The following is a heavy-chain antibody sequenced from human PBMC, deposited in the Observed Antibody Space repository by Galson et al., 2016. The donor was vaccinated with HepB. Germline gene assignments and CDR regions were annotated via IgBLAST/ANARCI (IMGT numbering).Heavy chain of an antibody. V-gene: IGHV4-59*01. D-gene: IGHD1-26*01. J-gene: IGHJ5*02. CDR1: GGSISSYY. CDR2: IYYDGST. Sequence: ETLSLTFTVSGGSISSYYWTWIRQPPGKRLEWIGYIYYDGSTDYNPSLRSRVTMSVDTSKNQFSLKLSSVTAADTAVYYCVKVGGAGYFDPWGQGTLVTVSS. CDR3: VKVGGAGYFDP.